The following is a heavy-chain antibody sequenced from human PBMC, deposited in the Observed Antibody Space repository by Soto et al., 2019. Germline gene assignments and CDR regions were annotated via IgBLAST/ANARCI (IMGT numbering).Heavy chain of an antibody. CDR1: GFKFSNYA. V-gene: IGHV3-23*01. CDR3: AKDRRAGGNSAFYFDF. CDR2: ISAAGGGT. Sequence: GGSLRLSCAASGFKFSNYAMSWVRQAPGKGLEWVSLISAAGGGTYYADSVKGRFTISRDNSHNTLYLQVHSLTAEDTAVYYCAKDRRAGGNSAFYFDFWGQGAQVTVSS. D-gene: IGHD3-16*01. J-gene: IGHJ4*02.